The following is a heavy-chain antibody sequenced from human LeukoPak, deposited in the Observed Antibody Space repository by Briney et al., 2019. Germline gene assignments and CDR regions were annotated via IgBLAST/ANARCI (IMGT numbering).Heavy chain of an antibody. D-gene: IGHD4-11*01. CDR3: AREWVSGLTIYYYYYMDV. Sequence: PSETLSLTCAVYGGSFSGYCWSWIRQPPGKGLEWIGEINHSGSTNYNPSLKSRVTISVDTSKNQFSLKLSSVTAADTAVYYCAREWVSGLTIYYYYYMDVWGKGTTVTVSS. J-gene: IGHJ6*03. CDR1: GGSFSGYC. V-gene: IGHV4-34*01. CDR2: INHSGST.